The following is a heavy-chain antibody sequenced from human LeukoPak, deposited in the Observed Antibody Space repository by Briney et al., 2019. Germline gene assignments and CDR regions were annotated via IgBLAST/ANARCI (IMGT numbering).Heavy chain of an antibody. D-gene: IGHD3-3*01. CDR2: ISAYNGNT. V-gene: IGHV1-18*01. Sequence: ASVKGSCKATGYTFTSYGISWVLQAPGQGLEWMGWISAYNGNTNYAQKLQGRVTMTTDTSTSTAYMELRSLRSDDTAVYYCARVGRSGGLTIFGVVIIPVAPFDYWGQGTLVTVSS. CDR1: GYTFTSYG. CDR3: ARVGRSGGLTIFGVVIIPVAPFDY. J-gene: IGHJ4*02.